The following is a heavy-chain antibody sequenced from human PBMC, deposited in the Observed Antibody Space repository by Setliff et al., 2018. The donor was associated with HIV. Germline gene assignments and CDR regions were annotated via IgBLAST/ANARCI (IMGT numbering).Heavy chain of an antibody. J-gene: IGHJ6*02. V-gene: IGHV2-5*01. CDR1: GFSLTTSGVG. CDR3: GHRGVWGGLDV. CDR2: IHWNDAN. D-gene: IGHD3-16*01. Sequence: KSGPTLVNPTQPLTLTCTFSGFSLTTSGVGVGWIRQPPGKALEWLAVIHWNDANHYSPSLKTRLSITKDTSKNQMVLTMTNMDPVDTATYYCGHRGVWGGLDVWGQGTTVTVSS.